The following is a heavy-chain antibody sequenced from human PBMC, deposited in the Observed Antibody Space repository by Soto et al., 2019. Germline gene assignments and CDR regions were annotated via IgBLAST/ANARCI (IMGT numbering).Heavy chain of an antibody. J-gene: IGHJ6*03. CDR1: GFSLSNARMG. V-gene: IGHV2-26*01. D-gene: IGHD6-6*01. CDR2: IFSNDEK. Sequence: SGPTLVNPTETLTLTCTVSGFSLSNARMGVSWIRQPPGKALEWLAHIFSNDEKSYSTSLKSRLTISKDTSKSQVVLTMTNMAPVDTATYYCARIQREYSSSSAYYYYYMDVWGKGTTVTVSS. CDR3: ARIQREYSSSSAYYYYYMDV.